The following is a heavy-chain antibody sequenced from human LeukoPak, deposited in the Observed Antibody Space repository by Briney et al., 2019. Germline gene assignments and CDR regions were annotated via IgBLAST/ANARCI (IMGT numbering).Heavy chain of an antibody. Sequence: GGSLRLPCAASGFTFSDYYMSWIRQAPGQGLEWVSYISSSGSTIYYADSVKGRFTISRDNAKNSLYLQMNSLRAEDTAVYYCARVRITGTTGYYYYMDVWGKGTTVTVSS. CDR2: ISSSGSTI. V-gene: IGHV3-11*01. CDR1: GFTFSDYY. D-gene: IGHD1-7*01. J-gene: IGHJ6*03. CDR3: ARVRITGTTGYYYYMDV.